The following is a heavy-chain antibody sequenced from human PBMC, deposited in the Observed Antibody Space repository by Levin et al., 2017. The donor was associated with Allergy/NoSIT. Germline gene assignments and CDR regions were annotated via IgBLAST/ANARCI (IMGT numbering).Heavy chain of an antibody. V-gene: IGHV4-39*01. CDR1: GGSISSSSYY. Sequence: SETLSLTCTVSGGSISSSSYYWGWIRQPPGKGLEWIGSIYYSGSTYYNPSLKSRVTISVDTSKNQFSLKLSSVTAADTAVYYCARQPRDSSGYYMVDYWGQGTLVTVSS. CDR2: IYYSGST. J-gene: IGHJ4*02. CDR3: ARQPRDSSGYYMVDY. D-gene: IGHD3-22*01.